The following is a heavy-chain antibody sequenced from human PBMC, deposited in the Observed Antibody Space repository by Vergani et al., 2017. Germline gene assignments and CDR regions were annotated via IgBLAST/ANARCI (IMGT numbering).Heavy chain of an antibody. D-gene: IGHD2-21*02. CDR1: GGPFSSYA. Sequence: QVQLVQSGAEVKKPGSSVKVSCKASGGPFSSYAISWVRQAPGQGLEWMGGIIPIFGTANYAQKFQGRVTITADESTRTAYMELSSLRSEDTAVYYCASTYCGGDCYRGLPEYFQHWGQGTLVTVSS. J-gene: IGHJ1*01. CDR3: ASTYCGGDCYRGLPEYFQH. CDR2: IIPIFGTA. V-gene: IGHV1-69*01.